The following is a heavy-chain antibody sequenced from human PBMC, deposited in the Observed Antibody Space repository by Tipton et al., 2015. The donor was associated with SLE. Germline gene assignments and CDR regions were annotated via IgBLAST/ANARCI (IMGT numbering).Heavy chain of an antibody. CDR2: IYYSGST. CDR3: ARHGITLVRGDPAWYFDL. V-gene: IGHV4-39*01. D-gene: IGHD3-10*01. Sequence: TLSLTCNVSGGSISSRSYFWGWIRQPPGKGLEWIGSIYYSGSTYYNASLESRVTISVDTSKNQFSLNLNTVTAADTAVYYCARHGITLVRGDPAWYFDLWGRGTRVTVAS. CDR1: GGSISSRSYF. J-gene: IGHJ2*01.